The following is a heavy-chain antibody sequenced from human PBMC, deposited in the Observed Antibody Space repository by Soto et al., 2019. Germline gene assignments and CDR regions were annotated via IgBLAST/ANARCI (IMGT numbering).Heavy chain of an antibody. CDR2: ISGSGGST. Sequence: GGSLRLSCAASGFTFSSYGMHWVRQAPGKGLEWVSAISGSGGSTYYADSVKGRFTISRDNSKNTLYLQMNSLRAEDTAVYYCAKEKSITIFGVVITHYFDYWGQGTLVTVSS. D-gene: IGHD3-3*01. CDR1: GFTFSSYG. J-gene: IGHJ4*02. V-gene: IGHV3-23*01. CDR3: AKEKSITIFGVVITHYFDY.